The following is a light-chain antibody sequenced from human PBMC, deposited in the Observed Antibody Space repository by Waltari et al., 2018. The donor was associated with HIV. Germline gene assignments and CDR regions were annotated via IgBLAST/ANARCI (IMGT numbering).Light chain of an antibody. V-gene: IGLV2-23*02. CDR1: SRHFDIYNV. CDR2: EVY. Sequence: QSALTQPASVSGAPGQSITLSCTRTSRHFDIYNVFSLYQQHPNTAPKRVIYEVYKGHPGVSARFSASKPGDTASHTLSGVQADDEAEYYCCSYAAISSSPMVFGSGN. J-gene: IGLJ1*01. CDR3: CSYAAISSSPMV.